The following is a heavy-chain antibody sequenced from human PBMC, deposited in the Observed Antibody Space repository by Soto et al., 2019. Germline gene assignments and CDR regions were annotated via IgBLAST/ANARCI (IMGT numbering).Heavy chain of an antibody. CDR2: ISSSSSTI. D-gene: IGHD2-15*01. V-gene: IGHV3-48*02. Sequence: EVQLAESGGGLVQPGGSLRLSCAASGFTFRPSSMNWVRQAPGKGLECVSYISSSSSTIYYAVSVKGRFTIARDNARNSLYLQMNSLRDEDTAVYYCAGDRCSGGSCYLNWFDPWGQGTLVTVSS. J-gene: IGHJ5*02. CDR3: AGDRCSGGSCYLNWFDP. CDR1: GFTFRPSS.